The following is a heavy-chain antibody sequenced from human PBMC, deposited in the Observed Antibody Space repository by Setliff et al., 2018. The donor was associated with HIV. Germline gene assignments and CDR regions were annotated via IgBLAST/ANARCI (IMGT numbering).Heavy chain of an antibody. Sequence: ASVKVSCKASGYTFINYHITWVRQAPGQGLEWVGSISASSVNTNYTQGRVTMTTDISTSTAYMELRSLSSDDTAVHYCATDRTQTGFSLVRGVITDPARFPLDYWGQGTLVTVSS. D-gene: IGHD3-10*01. J-gene: IGHJ4*02. CDR3: ATDRTQTGFSLVRGVITDPARFPLDY. CDR1: GYTFINYH. CDR2: ISASSVNT. V-gene: IGHV1-18*01.